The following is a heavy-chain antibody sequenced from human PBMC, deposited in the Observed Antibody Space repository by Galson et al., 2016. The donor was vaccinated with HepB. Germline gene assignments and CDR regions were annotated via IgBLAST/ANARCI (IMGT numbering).Heavy chain of an antibody. D-gene: IGHD3-10*01. CDR2: ISGRGGRT. CDR1: GFTFSHYA. Sequence: SLRLSCAASGFTFSHYAMNWVRQAPGKGLDWVSGISGRGGRTYYGNSVKGRFTISRDTSKNTLYLQMNNLRVEDTAVYYCVKEGAWFGGDRFDPWGQGTQVIVSS. CDR3: VKEGAWFGGDRFDP. V-gene: IGHV3-23*01. J-gene: IGHJ5*01.